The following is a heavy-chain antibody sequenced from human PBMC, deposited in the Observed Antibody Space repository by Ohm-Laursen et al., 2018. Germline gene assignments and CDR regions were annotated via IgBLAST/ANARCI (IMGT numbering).Heavy chain of an antibody. J-gene: IGHJ3*02. Sequence: SLRLSCSASGFTFSSYAMSWVRQAPGKGLEWVSAISGSGGSTYYADSVKGRFTISRDNSKNTLYLQMNSLRAEDTAVYYCASQGTSLDDAFDIWGQGTMVTVSS. CDR3: ASQGTSLDDAFDI. CDR2: ISGSGGST. D-gene: IGHD3-10*01. V-gene: IGHV3-23*01. CDR1: GFTFSSYA.